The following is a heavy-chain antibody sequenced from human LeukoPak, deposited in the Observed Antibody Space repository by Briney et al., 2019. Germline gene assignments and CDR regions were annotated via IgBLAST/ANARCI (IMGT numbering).Heavy chain of an antibody. V-gene: IGHV3-23*01. CDR2: ISTNGGNT. Sequence: PGGSLRLSCAASGFTFSSYVMSWVRQAPGKGLEWVSAISTNGGNTYYADSVKGRFTISRDNSKNTLYLQMNSLRAEDTAVYYCARHFYDNTFDIWGQGTMVTVSS. CDR1: GFTFSSYV. D-gene: IGHD3-22*01. CDR3: ARHFYDNTFDI. J-gene: IGHJ3*02.